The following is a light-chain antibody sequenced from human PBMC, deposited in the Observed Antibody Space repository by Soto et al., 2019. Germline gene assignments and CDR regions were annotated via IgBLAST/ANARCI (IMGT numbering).Light chain of an antibody. CDR3: QQSFSTTWT. V-gene: IGKV1-39*01. CDR2: AAS. Sequence: IQVTLSPSSLSASVGDRVAISCRASQTILTYLNWDQQKPGQAPKIRIYAASSLQRGGPSRFSGRGAATDVTLTSSSLQPEDVATYYCQQSFSTTWTFGHGTKVDIK. CDR1: QTILTY. J-gene: IGKJ1*01.